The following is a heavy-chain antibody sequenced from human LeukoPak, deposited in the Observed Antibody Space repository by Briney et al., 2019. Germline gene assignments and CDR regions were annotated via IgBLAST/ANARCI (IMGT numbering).Heavy chain of an antibody. CDR2: INPSGGST. D-gene: IGHD2-15*01. CDR1: GYTFTSYY. Sequence: ASVKVSCKASGYTFTSYYMHWVRQAPGQGLEWMGLINPSGGSTSYAQKFQGRVTMTRDTSTSTVYMELSSLRSEDTAVYYCARAFCSGGSCYYPYYFDYWGQGTLVTVSS. V-gene: IGHV1-46*01. CDR3: ARAFCSGGSCYYPYYFDY. J-gene: IGHJ4*02.